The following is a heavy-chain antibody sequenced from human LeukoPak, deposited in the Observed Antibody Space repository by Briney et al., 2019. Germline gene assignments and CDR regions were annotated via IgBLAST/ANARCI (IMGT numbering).Heavy chain of an antibody. CDR2: LSSSSSTI. CDR3: AREMYYYDSSGYSELDY. D-gene: IGHD3-22*01. V-gene: IGHV3-48*01. CDR1: GFTFSSYS. J-gene: IGHJ4*02. Sequence: GGSLRLSCAASGFTFSSYSMNWVRQAPGKGLEWASYLSSSSSTIYYADSVKGRFTISRDNAKNSLYLQMNSLRAEDTAVYYCAREMYYYDSSGYSELDYWGQGTLVTVSS.